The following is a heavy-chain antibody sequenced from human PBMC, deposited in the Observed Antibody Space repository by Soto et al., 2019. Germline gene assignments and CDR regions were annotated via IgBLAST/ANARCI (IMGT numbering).Heavy chain of an antibody. CDR2: ISDHNGNT. J-gene: IGHJ4*02. Sequence: QVHLVQSGAEVKKLGASVKVSCKASGYTFTSYGITRVRQAPGQGLEWMGWISDHNGNTDYAQKLQGRVIVTRDTATSTAYLEPRSLRADDTAVYYCARGRYGDYWGQGALVTVSS. CDR3: ARGRYGDY. CDR1: GYTFTSYG. D-gene: IGHD1-1*01. V-gene: IGHV1-18*01.